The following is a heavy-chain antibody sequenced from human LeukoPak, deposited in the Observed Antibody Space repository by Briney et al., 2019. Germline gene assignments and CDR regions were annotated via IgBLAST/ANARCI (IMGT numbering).Heavy chain of an antibody. CDR2: INPGGGST. Sequence: AAVKVSCKASGYTFINYYIHWVRQAPGQGLEWMGLINPGGGSTTYSQKFQGRVTMTRDTSTNTVYMELNSLRSEDTASYYCARARTGDSDYWGQGTLVTVSS. CDR1: GYTFINYY. V-gene: IGHV1-46*01. CDR3: ARARTGDSDY. D-gene: IGHD7-27*01. J-gene: IGHJ4*02.